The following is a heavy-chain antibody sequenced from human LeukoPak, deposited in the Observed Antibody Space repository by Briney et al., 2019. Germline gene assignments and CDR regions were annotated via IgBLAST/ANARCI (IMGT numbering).Heavy chain of an antibody. CDR3: ARMGPSSYYDFWDV. CDR1: GGSFSGYY. D-gene: IGHD3-3*01. Sequence: SETLSLTCAVYGGSFSGYYWSWIRQPPGKGLEWIGEINHSGSTNYNPSLKSRVTISVDTSKNQFSLKLSSVTVADTAVYYCARMGPSSYYDFWDVWGKGTTVTVSS. CDR2: INHSGST. V-gene: IGHV4-34*01. J-gene: IGHJ6*04.